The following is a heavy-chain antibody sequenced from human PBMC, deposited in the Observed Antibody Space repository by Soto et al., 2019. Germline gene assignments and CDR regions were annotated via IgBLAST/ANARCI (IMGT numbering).Heavy chain of an antibody. D-gene: IGHD2-8*01. J-gene: IGHJ3*02. CDR1: GGSMSFYS. V-gene: IGHV4-59*01. CDR2: IHHSGDT. CDR3: ARAHCSNGLCYPLAI. Sequence: SETLSLTCAVSGGSMSFYSWSWIRQPPGKGLEWIGYIHHSGDTDYNPSLKSRVTISVDRPQNQLSLKLTSVTTADTAVYYCARAHCSNGLCYPLAIWGPGTKVTVSS.